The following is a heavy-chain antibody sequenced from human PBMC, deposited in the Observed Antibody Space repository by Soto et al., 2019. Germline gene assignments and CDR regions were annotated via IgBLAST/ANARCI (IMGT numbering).Heavy chain of an antibody. V-gene: IGHV3-23*01. CDR2: ISGSGGNT. CDR1: GFTFNNYA. Sequence: EVQLLESGGGLVQPGGSLRLSCAASGFTFNNYAMSWVRQAPGKGLGWVSGISGSGGNTYYADSVEGRFTISRDNSKNALYLQINGLRAEDTAVYYCAKDRKGSITATGRAFDSWGQGTLVTVSS. D-gene: IGHD6-13*01. J-gene: IGHJ4*02. CDR3: AKDRKGSITATGRAFDS.